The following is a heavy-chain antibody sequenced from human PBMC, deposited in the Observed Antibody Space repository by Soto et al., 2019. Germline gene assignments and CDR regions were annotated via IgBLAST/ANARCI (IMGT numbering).Heavy chain of an antibody. CDR3: ASSSGWHQGEFDY. D-gene: IGHD6-19*01. V-gene: IGHV4-59*01. J-gene: IGHJ4*02. CDR1: GGSISSYH. CDR2: IYYSGST. Sequence: SETLSLTCIVSGGSISSYHWSWIRQPPGKGLEWIGYIYYSGSTNYNPSLKSRVTISVDTSKNQFSLNLSSVTAADTAVYYCASSSGWHQGEFDYWGQGTLVTVSS.